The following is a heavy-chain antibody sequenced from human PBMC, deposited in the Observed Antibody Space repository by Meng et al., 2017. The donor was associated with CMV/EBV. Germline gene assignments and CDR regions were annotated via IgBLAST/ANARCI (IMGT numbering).Heavy chain of an antibody. V-gene: IGHV3-53*01. CDR3: ASDTVRGDGGNPRAYYYYYGMDV. Sequence: GGSLRLSCAASGFTVSSNYMSWVRQAPGKGLEWVAVIYSGGSKYYADSVKGRFTISRDNSKNTLYLQMNSLRAEDTAVYYCASDTVRGDGGNPRAYYYYYGMDVWGQGTTVTVSS. D-gene: IGHD4-23*01. CDR1: GFTVSSNY. J-gene: IGHJ6*02. CDR2: IYSGGSK.